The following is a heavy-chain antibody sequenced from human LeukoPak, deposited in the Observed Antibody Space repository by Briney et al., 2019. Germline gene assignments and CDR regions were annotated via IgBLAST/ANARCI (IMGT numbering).Heavy chain of an antibody. D-gene: IGHD3-3*01. V-gene: IGHV1-46*01. CDR1: GYSFINYY. CDR2: INPSDGST. Sequence: GASVKVSCKASGYSFINYYIHWVRQAPGQGLEWMGLINPSDGSTTCAQKFQARVILARDVSTSTVYMELSSLKSDDTAVYYCARAITISRVAIPAYWGQGALVTVSS. J-gene: IGHJ4*02. CDR3: ARAITISRVAIPAY.